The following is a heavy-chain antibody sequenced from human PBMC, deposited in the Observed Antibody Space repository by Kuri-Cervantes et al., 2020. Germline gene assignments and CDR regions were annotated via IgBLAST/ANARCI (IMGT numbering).Heavy chain of an antibody. J-gene: IGHJ6*02. Sequence: ASVKVSCKASGYTFTNYDIHWVRQAPGQGLEWMGWISAYNGNTNYAQKLQGRVTMTTDTSTSTAYMELRSLRSDDTAVYYCARYPYSYGSGSYYIKDKIWAANYYYYGMDVWGQGTTVTVSS. CDR2: ISAYNGNT. CDR3: ARYPYSYGSGSYYIKDKIWAANYYYYGMDV. CDR1: GYTFTNYD. V-gene: IGHV1-18*01. D-gene: IGHD3-10*01.